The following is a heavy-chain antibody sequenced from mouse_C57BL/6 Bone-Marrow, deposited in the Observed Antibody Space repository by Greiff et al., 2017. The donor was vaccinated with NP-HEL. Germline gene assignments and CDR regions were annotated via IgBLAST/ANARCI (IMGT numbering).Heavy chain of an antibody. CDR2: IYPGSGNT. J-gene: IGHJ3*01. Sequence: QVQLQQSGAELVRPGASVKLSCKASGYTFTDYYINWVKQRPGQGLEWIARIYPGSGNTYYNEKFKGKATLTAEKSSSTAYMQLSSLTSEDSAVYFCARLDPFAYWGQGTLVTVSA. V-gene: IGHV1-76*01. CDR3: ARLDPFAY. CDR1: GYTFTDYY.